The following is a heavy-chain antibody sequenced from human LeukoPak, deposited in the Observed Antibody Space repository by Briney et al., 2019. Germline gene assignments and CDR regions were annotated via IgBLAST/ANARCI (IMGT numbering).Heavy chain of an antibody. D-gene: IGHD3-3*01. CDR3: AREIITIFGVVIIRYFDY. Sequence: PGGSLRLSCAASGFTVSSNYMSWVRQAPGKGLEWVSVTYSGGSTYYADSVKGRFTISRDNSKNTLYLQMNSLRAEDTAVYYCAREIITIFGVVIIRYFDYWGQGTLVTVSS. V-gene: IGHV3-66*02. CDR2: TYSGGST. CDR1: GFTVSSNY. J-gene: IGHJ4*02.